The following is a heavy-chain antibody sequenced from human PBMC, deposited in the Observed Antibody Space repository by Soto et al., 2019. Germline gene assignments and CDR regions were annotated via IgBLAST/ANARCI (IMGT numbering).Heavy chain of an antibody. CDR1: GGSISSYY. Sequence: SETLSLTCTVSGGSISSYYWSWIRQPPGKGLEWIGYIYYSGSTNYNPSLKSRVTISVDTSKNQFSLKLSSVTAADTAVYYCARDRQQLVFEDWFDPWGQGTLVTVSS. CDR3: ARDRQQLVFEDWFDP. V-gene: IGHV4-59*01. D-gene: IGHD6-13*01. CDR2: IYYSGST. J-gene: IGHJ5*02.